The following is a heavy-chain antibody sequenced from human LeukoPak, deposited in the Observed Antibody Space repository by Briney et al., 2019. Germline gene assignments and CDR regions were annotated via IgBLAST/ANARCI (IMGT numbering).Heavy chain of an antibody. D-gene: IGHD4-17*01. CDR1: GFTFSSSA. CDR2: ISYDGSNK. J-gene: IGHJ4*02. Sequence: GRSLRLSCAASGFTFSSSAMHWVRQAPGKGLEWVAVISYDGSNKYHADSVKGRFTISRDNSKNTLYLQMNSLRAEDTAVYYCARESRYGDYVNFDYWGQGTLVTVSS. CDR3: ARESRYGDYVNFDY. V-gene: IGHV3-30-3*01.